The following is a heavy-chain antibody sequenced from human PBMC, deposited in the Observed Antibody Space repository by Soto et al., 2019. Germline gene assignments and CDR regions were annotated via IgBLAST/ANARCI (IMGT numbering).Heavy chain of an antibody. CDR1: GFTFSSYA. D-gene: IGHD3-10*01. Sequence: GGSLRLSCAASGFTFSSYAMGWVRQAPGTGLEWVSVIDGSGGDTSFADSVKGRFTISRDNSKNTLYLQMSSLRAEGTAVYYCAREFASGSPNYDYWGLGTLVTVSS. CDR2: IDGSGGDT. J-gene: IGHJ4*02. V-gene: IGHV3-23*01. CDR3: AREFASGSPNYDY.